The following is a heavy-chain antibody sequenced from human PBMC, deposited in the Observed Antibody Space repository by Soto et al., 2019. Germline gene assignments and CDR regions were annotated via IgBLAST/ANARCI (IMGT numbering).Heavy chain of an antibody. CDR2: INHVGGT. D-gene: IGHD3-9*01. Sequence: SETLSLTCAVYGGFLSESYWTWIRQPPGKGLEWIGEINHVGGTNYNPSLKSRVTMSVDTSQNQFSLRLISVTAADTAMYFCVRIRYQLPSSVLWLDPRSQGTPVTVSS. CDR3: VRIRYQLPSSVLWLDP. J-gene: IGHJ5*02. CDR1: GGFLSESY. V-gene: IGHV4-34*01.